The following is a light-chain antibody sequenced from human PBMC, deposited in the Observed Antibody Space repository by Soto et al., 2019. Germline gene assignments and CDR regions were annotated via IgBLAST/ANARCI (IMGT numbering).Light chain of an antibody. CDR2: GVS. CDR1: SSDLGTLNS. Sequence: QPVLTQPASVSGSPGQSITISCTESSSDLGTLNSVSWYQQHPGKAPKLMIFGVSVRPSGVSNRFSGSKFGNTASLTISGLQAEDEADYYCSSYTSSRTYVFGSGTKLTVL. CDR3: SSYTSSRTYV. J-gene: IGLJ1*01. V-gene: IGLV2-14*01.